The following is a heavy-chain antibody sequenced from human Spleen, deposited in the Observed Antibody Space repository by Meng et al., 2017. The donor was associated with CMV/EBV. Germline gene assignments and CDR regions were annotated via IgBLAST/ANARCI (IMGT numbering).Heavy chain of an antibody. CDR1: GFTFSSYE. V-gene: IGHV3-48*03. Sequence: GESLKISCAASGFTFSSYEMNWVRQAPGKGLEWVSYISSSGGATYYADSVKGRFTISRDNAKNSLFLQMNSLRAADTAVYYCAREGGTRDAFDIWGQGTMVTRLL. CDR2: ISSSGGAT. J-gene: IGHJ3*02. CDR3: AREGGTRDAFDI. D-gene: IGHD1-1*01.